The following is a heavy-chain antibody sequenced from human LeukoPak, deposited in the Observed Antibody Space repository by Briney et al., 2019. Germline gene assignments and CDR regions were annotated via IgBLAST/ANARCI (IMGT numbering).Heavy chain of an antibody. CDR2: INPNSGGT. J-gene: IGHJ6*03. Sequence: ASVKVSCKASGYTFTSYYMHWVRQAPGQGLEWMGWINPNSGGTNYAQKFQGRVTMTRDTSISTAYMELSRLRSDDTAVYYCARALTSISVHYYYYYYMDVWGKGTTVTVSS. CDR3: ARALTSISVHYYYYYYMDV. V-gene: IGHV1-2*02. CDR1: GYTFTSYY. D-gene: IGHD5/OR15-5a*01.